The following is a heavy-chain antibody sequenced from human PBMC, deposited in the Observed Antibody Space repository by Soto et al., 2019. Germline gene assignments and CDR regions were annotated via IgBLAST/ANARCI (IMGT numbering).Heavy chain of an antibody. V-gene: IGHV4-30-2*01. CDR1: GGSISSGGYS. D-gene: IGHD6-13*01. CDR2: IYHSGST. CDR3: ARRGSSSYFDY. Sequence: SETLSLTCAVSGGSISSGGYSWSWIRQPPGKGLEWIGYIYHSGSTYYNPSLKSRVTISVDRSKNQFSLKLSSVTAADTAVYYCARRGSSSYFDYWGQGTLVTVSS. J-gene: IGHJ4*02.